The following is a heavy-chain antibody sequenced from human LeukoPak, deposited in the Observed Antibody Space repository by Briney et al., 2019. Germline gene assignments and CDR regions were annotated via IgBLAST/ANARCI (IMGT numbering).Heavy chain of an antibody. D-gene: IGHD3-10*01. CDR2: IYHSGST. Sequence: PSGTLSLTCAVSGGSISSSNWRSWVRQPPGKGLEWIGEIYHSGSTNYNPSLKSRVTIPVDKSKNQFSLKLSSVTAADTAVYYYAGSGLEYGSGSYYNLQGFDPWGQGTLVTVSS. CDR3: AGSGLEYGSGSYYNLQGFDP. V-gene: IGHV4-4*02. J-gene: IGHJ5*02. CDR1: GGSISSSNW.